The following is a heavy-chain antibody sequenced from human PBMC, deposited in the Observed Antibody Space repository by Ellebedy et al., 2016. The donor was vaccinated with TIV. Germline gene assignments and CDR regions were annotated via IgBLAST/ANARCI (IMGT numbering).Heavy chain of an antibody. V-gene: IGHV1-18*01. J-gene: IGHJ6*02. CDR2: ISAYNGNT. CDR3: AREFSGLWFGESLSGMDV. CDR1: GYTFTSYG. D-gene: IGHD3-10*01. Sequence: AASVKVSCKASGYTFTSYGISWVRQAPGQGLEWMGWISAYNGNTNYAQKLQGRVTMTTDTSTSTAYMELRSLRSYDTAVYYFAREFSGLWFGESLSGMDVWGQGTTVTVSS.